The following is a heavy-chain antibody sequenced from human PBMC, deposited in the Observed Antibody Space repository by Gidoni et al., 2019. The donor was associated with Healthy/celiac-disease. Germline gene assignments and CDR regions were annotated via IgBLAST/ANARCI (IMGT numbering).Heavy chain of an antibody. V-gene: IGHV3-66*01. D-gene: IGHD3-22*01. CDR2: IYSGCST. Sequence: EVQLVESGGGLVQPGGSLRLSCAASGFTVRSNYMSWVGQAPGKGLEWVSVIYSGCSTYYADSVKGRFTISRDNSKNTLYLQMNSLRAEDTAVYYCARVAGLGAGLFEYYFDYWGQGTLVTVSS. CDR3: ARVAGLGAGLFEYYFDY. J-gene: IGHJ4*02. CDR1: GFTVRSNY.